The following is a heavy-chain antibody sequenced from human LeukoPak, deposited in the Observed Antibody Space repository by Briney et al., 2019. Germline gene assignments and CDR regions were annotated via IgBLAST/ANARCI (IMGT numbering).Heavy chain of an antibody. V-gene: IGHV3-23*01. CDR1: GFTFSSYT. CDR3: AKERQTGDYFTSDY. Sequence: TGGSLRLSCTASGFTFSSYTMSWVRQAPGEGLEWLSAINGRGITYYAGSVKGRFTISRDNSENTLYLQMNSLTVDDTAVYFCAKERQTGDYFTSDYGGQGTLVTVSS. J-gene: IGHJ4*02. D-gene: IGHD4-17*01. CDR2: INGRGIT.